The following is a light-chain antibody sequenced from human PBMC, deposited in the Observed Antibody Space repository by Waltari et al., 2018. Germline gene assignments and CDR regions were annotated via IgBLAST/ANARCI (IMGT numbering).Light chain of an antibody. CDR3: ATWDDSLNWV. CDR1: YSNIGSRA. CDR2: GND. V-gene: IGLV1-44*01. J-gene: IGLJ3*02. Sequence: QSALTQPPSVSGTPGQRVTISCSGSYSNIGSRAVTWYQKLPGTAPKLLSYGNDHRPSGGPDRFSGSKSGTAASLAISGLQSEDEADYYCATWDDSLNWVFGGGTKLTVL.